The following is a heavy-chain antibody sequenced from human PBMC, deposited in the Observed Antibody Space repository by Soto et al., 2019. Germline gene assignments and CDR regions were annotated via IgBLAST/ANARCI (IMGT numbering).Heavy chain of an antibody. CDR3: ARDLWSATTPGYYGMDV. CDR2: IWYDGSNK. CDR1: GFTFSSYG. Sequence: QVQLVESGGGVVQPGRSLRLSCAASGFTFSSYGMHWVRQAPGKGLEWVAVIWYDGSNKYYADSVKGRFTISRDNSKNTLYLQMNSLRAEDTAVYYCARDLWSATTPGYYGMDVWGQGTTVTVSS. D-gene: IGHD1-26*01. V-gene: IGHV3-30*19. J-gene: IGHJ6*02.